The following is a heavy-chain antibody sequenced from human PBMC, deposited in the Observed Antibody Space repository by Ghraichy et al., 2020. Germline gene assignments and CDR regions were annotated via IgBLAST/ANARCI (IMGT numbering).Heavy chain of an antibody. CDR1: GFTFNTYS. J-gene: IGHJ4*02. CDR3: ARESSPSGGPCTTYNCYAGFVDY. V-gene: IGHV3-21*01. CDR2: ITSSSSDI. D-gene: IGHD2-2*01. Sequence: LTCAASGFTFNTYSMNWVRQAPGKGLEWVSSITSSSSDICYADSVKGRFTISRDNTENSLYLQMNSLRAEDTAVYYCARESSPSGGPCTTYNCYAGFVDYWGQGTLVTVSS.